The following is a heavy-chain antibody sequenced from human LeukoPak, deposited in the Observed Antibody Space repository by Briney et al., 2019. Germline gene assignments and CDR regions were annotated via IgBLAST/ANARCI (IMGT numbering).Heavy chain of an antibody. CDR3: WGSCSSRSCPFDY. Sequence: GESLKISCEGSGYSFTSYWISWVRQMPGKGLERMGRIDPSDSYTNYSPSFQGHVTISADKSISTAYLQWSSRKASDTAMYYCWGSCSSRSCPFDYWGQGTLVTVSS. V-gene: IGHV5-10-1*01. D-gene: IGHD2-2*01. CDR1: GYSFTSYW. CDR2: IDPSDSYT. J-gene: IGHJ4*02.